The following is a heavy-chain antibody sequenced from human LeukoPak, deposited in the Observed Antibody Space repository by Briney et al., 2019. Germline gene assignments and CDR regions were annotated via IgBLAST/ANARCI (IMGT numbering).Heavy chain of an antibody. V-gene: IGHV4-59*12. CDR1: GGSISSYY. CDR3: ARDHTYYDYVWGSYRSYYFDY. D-gene: IGHD3-16*02. J-gene: IGHJ4*02. Sequence: SETLSLTCTVSGGSISSYYWSWIRQPPGKGLEWIGYIYYSGSTNYKPSLKSRVTISVDTSKNQFSLKLSSVTAADTAVYYCARDHTYYDYVWGSYRSYYFDYWGQGTLVTVSS. CDR2: IYYSGST.